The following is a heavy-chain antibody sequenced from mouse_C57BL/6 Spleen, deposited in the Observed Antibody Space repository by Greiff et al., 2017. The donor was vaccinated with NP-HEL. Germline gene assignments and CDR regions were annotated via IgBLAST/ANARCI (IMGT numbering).Heavy chain of an antibody. CDR3: ARFYGSSYEDFDY. Sequence: EVQLQQSGPELVKPGASVKMSCKASGYTFTDYNMHWVKQSHGKSLEWIGYINPNNGGTSYNQKFKGKATLTVNKSSSTAYMELRSLTSEDSAVYYCARFYGSSYEDFDYWGQGTTLTVSS. V-gene: IGHV1-22*01. J-gene: IGHJ2*01. CDR1: GYTFTDYN. CDR2: INPNNGGT. D-gene: IGHD1-1*01.